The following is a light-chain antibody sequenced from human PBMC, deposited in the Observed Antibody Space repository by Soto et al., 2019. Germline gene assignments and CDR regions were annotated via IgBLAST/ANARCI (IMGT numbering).Light chain of an antibody. CDR3: ATWDDDVSGVV. V-gene: IGLV1-47*02. J-gene: IGLJ2*01. CDR1: SSNIGRNY. CDR2: SHN. Sequence: QSVLPQTPSVSGTPGQTGTISCSGSSSNIGRNYVYWYQQLPGAAPKLLMYSHNIRPSGVPDRFSASTSGTSASLVISGLRSDDEADYHCATWDDDVSGVVFGGGTKLTVL.